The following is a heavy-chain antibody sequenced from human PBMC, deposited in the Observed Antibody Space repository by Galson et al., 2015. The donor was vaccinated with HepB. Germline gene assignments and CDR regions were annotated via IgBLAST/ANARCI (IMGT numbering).Heavy chain of an antibody. CDR3: ASLLRLDGDYYGSGSYYKGVAFDI. CDR1: GYSFTSYW. Sequence: QSGAEVKKPGESLWISCKGSGYSFTSYWISWVRQMPGKGLEWMGRIDPSDSYTNYSPSFQGHVTISADKSISTAYLQWSSLKASDTAMYYCASLLRLDGDYYGSGSYYKGVAFDIWGQGTMVTVSS. V-gene: IGHV5-10-1*01. J-gene: IGHJ3*02. CDR2: IDPSDSYT. D-gene: IGHD3-10*01.